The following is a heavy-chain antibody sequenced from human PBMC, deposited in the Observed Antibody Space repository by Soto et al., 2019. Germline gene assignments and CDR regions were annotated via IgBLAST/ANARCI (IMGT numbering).Heavy chain of an antibody. CDR3: AREDYTSGGMDV. CDR1: GFTFSSYG. J-gene: IGHJ6*02. D-gene: IGHD4-4*01. CDR2: IWYDGSNK. Sequence: QVQLVESGGGVVQPGRSLRLSCAASGFTFSSYGMHWVRQAPGKGLEWVAVIWYDGSNKYYADSVKGRFTISRDNSKTTLYLQMNSLRAEDTAVYYCAREDYTSGGMDVWGQGTTVTVSS. V-gene: IGHV3-33*01.